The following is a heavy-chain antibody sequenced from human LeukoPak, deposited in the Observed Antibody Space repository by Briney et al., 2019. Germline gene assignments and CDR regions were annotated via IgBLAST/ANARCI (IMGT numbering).Heavy chain of an antibody. D-gene: IGHD6-13*01. J-gene: IGHJ4*02. CDR2: ISSSDTI. CDR3: ARGDPGSTWSCFDN. Sequence: GGFLRLSCAASGFTFSYYSMNWVRQAPGKGLEWISYISSSDTIFYADSVKGRFTVSRDNGKSTVYLQMNSLRAEDTAVYYCARGDPGSTWSCFDNWGQGTLVTVSS. V-gene: IGHV3-69-1*01. CDR1: GFTFSYYS.